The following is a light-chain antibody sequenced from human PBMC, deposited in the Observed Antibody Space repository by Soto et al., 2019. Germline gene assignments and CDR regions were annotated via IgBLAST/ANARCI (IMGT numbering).Light chain of an antibody. CDR2: AAS. CDR3: QQTSSAPFT. Sequence: DIQMTQAPSSLSSSVGDRVTITWRASQSISSYLNWYQQKQGKAPKLLIYAASSLQSGVPSRFSGVVSRTDGTITITSLKTEDGATYYGQQTSSAPFTFGPGTKVDI. J-gene: IGKJ3*01. V-gene: IGKV1-39*01. CDR1: QSISSY.